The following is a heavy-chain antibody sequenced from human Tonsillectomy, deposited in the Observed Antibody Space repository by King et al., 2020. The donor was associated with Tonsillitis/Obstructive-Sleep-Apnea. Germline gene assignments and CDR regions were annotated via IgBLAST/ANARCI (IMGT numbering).Heavy chain of an antibody. V-gene: IGHV3-21*01. CDR1: GFTFSNYA. CDR2: VSSTSSYI. J-gene: IGHJ6*03. Sequence: VQLVESGGGLVKPGGSLRLSCAASGFTFSNYAMNWVRQAPGKGLEWVSFVSSTSSYIKYADSVKGRFTISRDNAKNSLYLQMNSLRAEDTAVYYCGRGSLFGSTTAAGKGYYMDVWGKGTTVTVSS. CDR3: GRGSLFGSTTAAGKGYYMDV. D-gene: IGHD6-13*01.